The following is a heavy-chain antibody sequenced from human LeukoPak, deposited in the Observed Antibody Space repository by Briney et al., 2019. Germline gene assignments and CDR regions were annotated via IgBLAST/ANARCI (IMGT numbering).Heavy chain of an antibody. Sequence: PGGSLRLSCAASGFTFSSYAMSWVRQAPGKGLEWVSAISGSGGSTYYADSVKGRFTISRDNSKNTLYLQMNSLRAEDTAVYYCAKVPTRSGYYKSYFDYWGQGTLVTVSS. CDR1: GFTFSSYA. J-gene: IGHJ4*02. CDR3: AKVPTRSGYYKSYFDY. CDR2: ISGSGGST. D-gene: IGHD3-3*01. V-gene: IGHV3-23*01.